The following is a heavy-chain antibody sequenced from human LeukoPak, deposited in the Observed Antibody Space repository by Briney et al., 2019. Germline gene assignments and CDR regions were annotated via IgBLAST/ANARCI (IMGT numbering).Heavy chain of an antibody. D-gene: IGHD6-13*01. CDR2: IKQDGSEK. CDR1: GFTFSTYW. Sequence: GGSLRLSCAASGFTFSTYWMSWVRQAPGKGLEWVANIKQDGSEKYYVDSVKGRFTISRDNAKNSLYLQMNSLNAEDTAVYYCARLYSSSFRFYYYPHCGMDVWGQGTTVTVSS. CDR3: ARLYSSSFRFYYYPHCGMDV. J-gene: IGHJ6*02. V-gene: IGHV3-7*01.